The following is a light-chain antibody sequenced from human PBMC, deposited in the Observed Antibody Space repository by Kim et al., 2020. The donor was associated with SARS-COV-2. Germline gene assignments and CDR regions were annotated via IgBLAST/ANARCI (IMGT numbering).Light chain of an antibody. Sequence: SSELTQDPAVYVALGQTVRITCQGDSLRSYYASWYQQKPGQAPLLVIYGKNNRPSGIPDRFSGSSSGNTASLTITGAKAEDEADYYCKSRDSSGKVGFGGVTKLTLL. J-gene: IGLJ2*01. CDR2: GKN. CDR1: SLRSYY. V-gene: IGLV3-19*01. CDR3: KSRDSSGKVG.